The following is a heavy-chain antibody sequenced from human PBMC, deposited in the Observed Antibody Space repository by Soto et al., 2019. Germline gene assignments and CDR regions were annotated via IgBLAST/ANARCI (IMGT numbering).Heavy chain of an antibody. CDR1: GYSLTTYW. V-gene: IGHV5-51*01. CDR2: IYPGDSDT. J-gene: IGHJ5*02. CDR3: ARLPTEKGWLDP. Sequence: PGESLKISCKGSGYSLTTYWIAWVRQMPGKGLEWMGIIYPGDSDTRYSPSFQGQVTISADKSITTAYLQWSSLKASDTAMYYCARLPTEKGWLDPWGQGTLVTVSS.